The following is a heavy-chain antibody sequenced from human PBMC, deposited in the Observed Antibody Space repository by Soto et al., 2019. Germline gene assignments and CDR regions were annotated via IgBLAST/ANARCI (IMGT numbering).Heavy chain of an antibody. CDR2: IYYSGSA. D-gene: IGHD3-3*01. CDR1: GGSISSYY. J-gene: IGHJ5*02. CDR3: ARAYYDCWSGYYPEYNWFDP. V-gene: IGHV4-59*01. Sequence: PSETLSLTCTVSGGSISSYYWSWIRQPPGKGLEWIGYIYYSGSANYNPSLKSRVTISVDTSKNQFSLKLSSVTAADTAVYYCARAYYDCWSGYYPEYNWFDPWGQGTLVTVSS.